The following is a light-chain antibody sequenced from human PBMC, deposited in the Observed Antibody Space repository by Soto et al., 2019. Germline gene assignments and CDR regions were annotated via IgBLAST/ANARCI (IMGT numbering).Light chain of an antibody. V-gene: IGKV1-33*01. J-gene: IGKJ5*01. CDR3: QQYENLPT. CDR1: QSISSY. Sequence: DIQMTQSPSSLSASVGDRVTITCRASQSISSYLNWYQQNPGRAPKLLIYDASNLEAGVPSRFRGSGSGTDFTFTISRLQPEDIATYYCQQYENLPTFGQGTRLEIK. CDR2: DAS.